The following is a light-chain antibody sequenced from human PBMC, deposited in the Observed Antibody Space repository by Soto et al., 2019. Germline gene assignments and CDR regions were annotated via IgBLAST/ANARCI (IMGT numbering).Light chain of an antibody. CDR3: QQLNTYT. J-gene: IGKJ3*01. CDR1: QGVSRY. Sequence: DIQLTQSPSFLSASVGDRVTLTCRASQGVSRYLAWYQKRSGRAPKLLIYAASTLQGGVPSRFSGSGSGTEFTLTISSLQPEDSATYYCQQLNTYTFGPGTTVDIK. V-gene: IGKV1-9*01. CDR2: AAS.